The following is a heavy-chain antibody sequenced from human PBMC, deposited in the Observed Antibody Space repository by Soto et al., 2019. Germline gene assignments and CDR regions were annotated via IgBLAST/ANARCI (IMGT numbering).Heavy chain of an antibody. J-gene: IGHJ4*02. CDR3: ARTTRYCSGGSCYYGFDY. D-gene: IGHD2-15*01. CDR1: GFSLSTSGVG. V-gene: IGHV2-5*02. Sequence: QITLKESGPTLVKPTQTLTLTCTFSGFSLSTSGVGVGWIRQPPGKALEWLALIYWDDDRRYSPSLKSRLTTTKDTSKTQVVLTMTNMDPVDTATYYCARTTRYCSGGSCYYGFDYWGQGTLVTVSS. CDR2: IYWDDDR.